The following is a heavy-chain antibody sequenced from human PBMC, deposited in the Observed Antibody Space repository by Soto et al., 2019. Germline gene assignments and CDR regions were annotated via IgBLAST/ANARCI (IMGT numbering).Heavy chain of an antibody. Sequence: SETLSLTCTVSGGSTSSSLYQWVWIRQPPGKGLEWIGSIYYSGSTYYNPSLKSRVTISVDTSKNQFSLKLSSVTAADTAVYYCARTRAVWFDPWGQGTLVTVSS. CDR2: IYYSGST. D-gene: IGHD6-19*01. CDR3: ARTRAVWFDP. V-gene: IGHV4-39*01. J-gene: IGHJ5*02. CDR1: GGSTSSSLYQ.